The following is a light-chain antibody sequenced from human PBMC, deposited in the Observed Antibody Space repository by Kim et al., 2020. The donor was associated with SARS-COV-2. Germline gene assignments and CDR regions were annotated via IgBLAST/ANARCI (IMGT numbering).Light chain of an antibody. Sequence: SYELTQPPSVSVSPGQTASITCSGDKLGNTYAGWYQQKPGQSPVLVIYQDTKRPSGIPERFSGSNSGNTATLTISGTQAMDEADYYGQAWDNSNVVFGGGTQLTVL. CDR3: QAWDNSNVV. V-gene: IGLV3-1*01. CDR2: QDT. CDR1: KLGNTY. J-gene: IGLJ2*01.